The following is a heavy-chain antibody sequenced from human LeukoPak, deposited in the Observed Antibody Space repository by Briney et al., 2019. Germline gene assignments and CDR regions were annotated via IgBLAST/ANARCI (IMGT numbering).Heavy chain of an antibody. CDR3: AKDGRWLQLEYYFDY. CDR1: GFTFSSYA. Sequence: PGGSLRLSCAASGFTFSSYATSWVRQAPGKGLEWVSTIGWNSGSIGYADSVKGRFTISRDNAKNSLYLQMNSLRAEDTAFYYCAKDGRWLQLEYYFDYWGQGTLVTVSS. D-gene: IGHD5-24*01. V-gene: IGHV3-9*01. CDR2: IGWNSGSI. J-gene: IGHJ4*02.